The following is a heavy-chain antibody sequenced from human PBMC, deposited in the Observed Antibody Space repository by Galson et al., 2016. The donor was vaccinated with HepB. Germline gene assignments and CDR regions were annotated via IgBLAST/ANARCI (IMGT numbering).Heavy chain of an antibody. V-gene: IGHV4-31*03. Sequence: TLSLTCTVSGGSISSGNYYWSWLRQHPGKGLEWIGYIYYTGSTYYDPSLKSRITISVDTFKNHFSLKLNSVTAADTAVYYCAREGFRGRPNAFDIWGQGTVVTVSA. CDR3: AREGFRGRPNAFDI. J-gene: IGHJ3*02. CDR2: IYYTGST. D-gene: IGHD1-26*01. CDR1: GGSISSGNYY.